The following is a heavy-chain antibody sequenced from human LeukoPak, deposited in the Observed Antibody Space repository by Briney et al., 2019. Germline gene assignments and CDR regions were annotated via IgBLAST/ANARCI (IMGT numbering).Heavy chain of an antibody. D-gene: IGHD3-3*01. Sequence: GASVKVSCKASGYSFIDYYMHWVRQAPGQGLEWMGWINPDSGGTNSAQKFLGRVTMTRDKSISTAYMELSGLTSDDTAMYYCARCVFWSGYYSDFWGQGTLVTASS. CDR3: ARCVFWSGYYSDF. V-gene: IGHV1-2*02. J-gene: IGHJ4*02. CDR2: INPDSGGT. CDR1: GYSFIDYY.